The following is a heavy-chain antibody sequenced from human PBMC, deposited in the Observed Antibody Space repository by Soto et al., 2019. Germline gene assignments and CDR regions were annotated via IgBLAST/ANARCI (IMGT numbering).Heavy chain of an antibody. V-gene: IGHV4-30-4*02. CDR2: IYYSGST. CDR3: ATSSGWNGDWFDP. D-gene: IGHD6-19*01. CDR1: GGSISSGDYY. Sequence: SETLSLTCTVSGGSISSGDYYWSWIRQPPGKGLEWIGYIYYSGSTYYNPSLKSRVTISVDTSKNQFSLKLSSVTAADTAVYYCATSSGWNGDWFDPWGQGTLVTVSS. J-gene: IGHJ5*02.